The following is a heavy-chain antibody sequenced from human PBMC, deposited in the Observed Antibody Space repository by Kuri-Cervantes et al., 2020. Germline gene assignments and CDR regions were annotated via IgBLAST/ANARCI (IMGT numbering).Heavy chain of an antibody. D-gene: IGHD5-18*01. V-gene: IGHV1-18*01. CDR3: ARDANTRTYRRTAMGDY. CDR1: GYTFTSYG. Sequence: ASVKVSCKASGYTFTSYGISWVRQAPGQGPEWMGWISAYNGNTNYAQKLQGRVTMTTDTSTSTAYMELRSLRSDDTAVYYCARDANTRTYRRTAMGDYWGQGTLVTVSS. J-gene: IGHJ4*02. CDR2: ISAYNGNT.